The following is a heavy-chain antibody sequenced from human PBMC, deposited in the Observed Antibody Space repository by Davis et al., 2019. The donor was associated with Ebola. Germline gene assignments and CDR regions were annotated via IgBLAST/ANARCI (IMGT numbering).Heavy chain of an antibody. CDR1: GGSIRTHY. Sequence: MPGGSLRLSCTVSGGSIRTHYWSWIRQSPGKGPEWIGYGYYGGRTDYNPSLKSRAIISVDTSKNHFSLNLSSVTAADTAIYYCARSVFYDSTGYYVHWYYDLWGRGTLVTVSS. D-gene: IGHD3-22*01. CDR2: GYYGGRT. V-gene: IGHV4-59*11. J-gene: IGHJ2*01. CDR3: ARSVFYDSTGYYVHWYYDL.